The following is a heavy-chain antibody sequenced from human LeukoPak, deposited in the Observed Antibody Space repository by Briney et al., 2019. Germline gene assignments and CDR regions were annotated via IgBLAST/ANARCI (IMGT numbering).Heavy chain of an antibody. J-gene: IGHJ4*02. D-gene: IGHD1-26*01. CDR2: INHSGST. Sequence: GSLRLSCAASGFTVSSNYMSWVRQAPGMGLEWIGEINHSGSTNYNPSLKSRVTISVDTSKNQFSLKLSSVTAADTAVYYCANSGSYSWAFYWGQGTLVTVSS. V-gene: IGHV4-34*08. CDR1: GFTVSSNY. CDR3: ANSGSYSWAFY.